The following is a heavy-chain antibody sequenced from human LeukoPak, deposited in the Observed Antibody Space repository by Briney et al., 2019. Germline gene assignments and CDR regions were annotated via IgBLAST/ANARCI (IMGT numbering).Heavy chain of an antibody. CDR1: GFTFSSYG. Sequence: PGGSLRLSCAASGFTFSSYGMSWVRQAPGKGLEWVAFIRHGGNNQYYTESVKGRFTISRDNSRNTLFLQMNSLRSEDTAVYYCAKDYHVSGTAFDHWGQGTLVTVSS. CDR3: AKDYHVSGTAFDH. V-gene: IGHV3-30*02. J-gene: IGHJ4*02. D-gene: IGHD3-10*01. CDR2: IRHGGNNQ.